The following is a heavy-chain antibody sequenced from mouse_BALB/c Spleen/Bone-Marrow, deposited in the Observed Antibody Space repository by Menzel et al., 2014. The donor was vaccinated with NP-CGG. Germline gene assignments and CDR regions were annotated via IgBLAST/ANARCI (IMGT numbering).Heavy chain of an antibody. D-gene: IGHD1-1*01. CDR3: ARYLGAYFDY. CDR2: IYYSGTI. J-gene: IGHJ2*01. CDR1: GISITTGNYR. Sequence: EVQLQQSGPGLVKPSQTVSLTCTVTGISITTGNYRWSWIRQFPGNKLEWIGYIYYSGTITYNPSLTSRTTITRDTSKNQFFLEMNSVTAEDTATYYCARYLGAYFDYWGQGTTLTVSS. V-gene: IGHV3-5*02.